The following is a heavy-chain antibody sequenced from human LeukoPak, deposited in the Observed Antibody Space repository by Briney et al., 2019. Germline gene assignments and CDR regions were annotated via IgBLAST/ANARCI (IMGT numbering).Heavy chain of an antibody. CDR1: GFTFSSYA. CDR3: AGSLWYYYDSSGYYFFDY. J-gene: IGHJ4*02. Sequence: GGSLRLSCAASGFTFSSYAMSWVRQAPGKGLEWVSSISSSSSYIYYADSVKGRFTISRDNAKNSLYLQMNSLRAEDTAVYYCAGSLWYYYDSSGYYFFDYWGQGTLVTVSS. CDR2: ISSSSSYI. V-gene: IGHV3-21*01. D-gene: IGHD3-22*01.